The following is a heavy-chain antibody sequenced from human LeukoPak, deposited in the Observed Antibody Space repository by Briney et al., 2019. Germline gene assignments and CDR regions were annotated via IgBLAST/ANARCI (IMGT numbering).Heavy chain of an antibody. J-gene: IGHJ4*02. V-gene: IGHV3-23*01. CDR1: GFTFSSYP. D-gene: IGHD3-10*01. CDR2: ISGSGGST. Sequence: GGSLRLSCTASGFTFSSYPMIWVRHAPGKGREWVSAISGSGGSTYYADSVKGRFTISRDNSKNTLYLQMNSLRAEDTAVYYCAKASYGSGNYWGQGTLVTVSS. CDR3: AKASYGSGNY.